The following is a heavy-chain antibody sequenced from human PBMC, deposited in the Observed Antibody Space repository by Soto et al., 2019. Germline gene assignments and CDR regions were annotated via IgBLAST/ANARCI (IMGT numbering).Heavy chain of an antibody. CDR3: ARAFGSTMTSRF. CDR1: GGYISSYY. V-gene: IGHV4-59*01. CDR2: IYYSGST. D-gene: IGHD3-22*01. Sequence: SETLSLPCTVSGGYISSYYWTWIRQPPGKGLEWIGYIYYSGSTNYNPSLKSRVTMSIDTSKNQFSLKLSSVTAADTAVYYCARAFGSTMTSRFWGQGTLVPVSS. J-gene: IGHJ4*02.